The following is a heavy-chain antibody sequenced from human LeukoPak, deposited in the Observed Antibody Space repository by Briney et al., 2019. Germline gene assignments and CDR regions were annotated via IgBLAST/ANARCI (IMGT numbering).Heavy chain of an antibody. J-gene: IGHJ4*02. CDR2: TYYSGST. Sequence: SETLSLTCTVSGGSISSYYWSWIRQPPGKGLEWIGYTYYSGSTNYNPSLKGRVTISVDTSKNQFSLRLSSVTAADTAVYYCARAYCGGDCSFDYWGQGTLVTVAS. V-gene: IGHV4-59*08. CDR1: GGSISSYY. CDR3: ARAYCGGDCSFDY. D-gene: IGHD2-21*02.